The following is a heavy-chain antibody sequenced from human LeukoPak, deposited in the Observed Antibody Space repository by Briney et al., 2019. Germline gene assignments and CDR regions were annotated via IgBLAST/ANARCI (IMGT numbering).Heavy chain of an antibody. Sequence: ASVKVSCKASGYTLTNSYIHWVRQATGQVLEWMGLINPDGGNTNYAQNFQGRVTLTRDTSTSTVYMELSSLRSEDTAIYYCARIRDGYNDAYDLWGQGTVVTVPS. CDR3: ARIRDGYNDAYDL. J-gene: IGHJ3*01. CDR1: GYTLTNSY. CDR2: INPDGGNT. V-gene: IGHV1-46*01. D-gene: IGHD5-24*01.